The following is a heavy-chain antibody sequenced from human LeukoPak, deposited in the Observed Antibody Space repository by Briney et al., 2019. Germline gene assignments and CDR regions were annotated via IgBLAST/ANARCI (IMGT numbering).Heavy chain of an antibody. CDR1: GYTLTELS. Sequence: ASVKVSCKVSGYTLTELSMHWVRQAPGKGLEWMGGFDPGDGETIYAQKFQGRVTMTEDTSTDTAYMELSSLRSEDTAVYYCVSGSYLNFDYWGQGTLVSVSS. D-gene: IGHD3-10*01. J-gene: IGHJ4*02. CDR3: VSGSYLNFDY. CDR2: FDPGDGET. V-gene: IGHV1-24*01.